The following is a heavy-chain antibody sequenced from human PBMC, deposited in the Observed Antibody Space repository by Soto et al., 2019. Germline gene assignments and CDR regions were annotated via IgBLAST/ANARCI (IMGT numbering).Heavy chain of an antibody. J-gene: IGHJ4*02. Sequence: PSETLSLTCTVSGRSMSGYYWSWIRQPAGERLEWIGRIYTSGTTDFNPSLKGRVTMSVDTSKNQFSLKLTAVTAADSALSYCVRRAMVRGGSFDYWGQGTLVTVFS. V-gene: IGHV4-4*07. D-gene: IGHD3-10*01. CDR3: VRRAMVRGGSFDY. CDR2: IYTSGTT. CDR1: GRSMSGYY.